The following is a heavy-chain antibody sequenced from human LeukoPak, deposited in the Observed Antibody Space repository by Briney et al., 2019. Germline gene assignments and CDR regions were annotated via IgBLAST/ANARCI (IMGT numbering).Heavy chain of an antibody. Sequence: GGSLRLSCAASGFTFSSYAMSWVRQAPGKGLEWVSAISGSGGSTYYADSVKGRFTISRDNSKNTLYLQMNSLRAEDTAVYYCAKSRSEYYDFWSGYSTSSYYYGMDVWGQRTMVTVSS. CDR3: AKSRSEYYDFWSGYSTSSYYYGMDV. CDR1: GFTFSSYA. D-gene: IGHD3-3*01. J-gene: IGHJ6*02. V-gene: IGHV3-23*01. CDR2: ISGSGGST.